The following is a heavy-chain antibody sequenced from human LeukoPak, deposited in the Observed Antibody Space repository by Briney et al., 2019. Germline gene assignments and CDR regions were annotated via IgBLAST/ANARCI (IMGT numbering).Heavy chain of an antibody. V-gene: IGHV5-51*01. CDR1: GYSFTSYW. CDR2: IYPSDSDT. J-gene: IGHJ4*02. Sequence: GESLKIPCKGSGYSFTSYWIGWVRQMPGKGLEWMGIIYPSDSDTRYSPSFQGQVTISADKSISTAYLQWSSLKASDTAIYYCARHNLVGATGEVYWGQGTLVTVSS. CDR3: ARHNLVGATGEVY. D-gene: IGHD1-26*01.